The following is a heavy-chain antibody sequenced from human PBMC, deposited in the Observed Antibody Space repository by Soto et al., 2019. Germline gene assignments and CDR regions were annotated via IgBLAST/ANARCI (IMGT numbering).Heavy chain of an antibody. V-gene: IGHV3-13*01. Sequence: EDPLVESGGGWVQPGGPLRLSCAASGFTFSSADMHWVRQVPCKGLELVSAIGAGRDTYYPESVKGRFTISRENATNSLYLQMNSLRDEDTAVYFCAREGRSSTWYDWYFDLWGRGTLVTVSS. D-gene: IGHD6-13*01. J-gene: IGHJ2*01. CDR3: AREGRSSTWYDWYFDL. CDR2: IGAGRDT. CDR1: GFTFSSAD.